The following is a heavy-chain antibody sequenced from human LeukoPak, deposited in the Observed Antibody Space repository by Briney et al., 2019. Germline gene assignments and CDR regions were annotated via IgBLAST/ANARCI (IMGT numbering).Heavy chain of an antibody. D-gene: IGHD2-2*02. J-gene: IGHJ4*02. V-gene: IGHV3-30*02. Sequence: PGGSLRLSCATSGFTFSSYAMHWVRQAPGKGLEWVAFIRYDGNNKYYADSVKGRFTISRDNSKSTLFLQMNSLRPEDTAVYYCAKDQSAIRFGCWGQGTLVTVSS. CDR1: GFTFSSYA. CDR3: AKDQSAIRFGC. CDR2: IRYDGNNK.